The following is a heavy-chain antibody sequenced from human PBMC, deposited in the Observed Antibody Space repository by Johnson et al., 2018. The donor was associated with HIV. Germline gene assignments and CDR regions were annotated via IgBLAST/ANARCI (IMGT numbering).Heavy chain of an antibody. CDR2: ISNNGGST. J-gene: IGHJ3*02. Sequence: VQLVESGGNVVQPGRSLRLSCAASGFTFSSYWMSWVRQAPGKGLEYVSAISNNGGSTYYANSVKGRFTISRDNSKNTLYLQMGSLRAEDMAVYYCARRFYDSSGAGFDIWGQGTMVTVSS. CDR1: GFTFSSYW. CDR3: ARRFYDSSGAGFDI. D-gene: IGHD3-22*01. V-gene: IGHV3-64*01.